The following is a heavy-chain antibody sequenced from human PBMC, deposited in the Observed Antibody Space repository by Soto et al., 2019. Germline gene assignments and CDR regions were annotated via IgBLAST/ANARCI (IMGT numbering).Heavy chain of an antibody. CDR3: ARGRYSSSFDFDY. CDR2: IYHSGST. D-gene: IGHD6-6*01. Sequence: KPSETLSLTCAVSGGSISSGGYSWSWIQQPPGKGLEWIGYIYHSGSTYYNPSLKSRVTISVDRSKNQFSLKLSSVTAADTAVYYCARGRYSSSFDFDYWGQGTLVTVSS. CDR1: GGSISSGGYS. J-gene: IGHJ4*02. V-gene: IGHV4-30-2*01.